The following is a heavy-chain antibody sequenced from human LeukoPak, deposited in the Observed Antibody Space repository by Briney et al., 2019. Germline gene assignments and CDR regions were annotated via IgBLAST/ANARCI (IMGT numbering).Heavy chain of an antibody. Sequence: GGSLRLSCAASGFTFSSYAMSWVRQAPGKGLEWVSAISGSGGSTYYADSVKGRFTTSRDNSKNTLYLQMNSLRAEDTAVYYCAIIVSSSQIDYWGQGTLVTVSS. V-gene: IGHV3-23*01. CDR1: GFTFSSYA. CDR2: ISGSGGST. J-gene: IGHJ4*02. D-gene: IGHD6-6*01. CDR3: AIIVSSSQIDY.